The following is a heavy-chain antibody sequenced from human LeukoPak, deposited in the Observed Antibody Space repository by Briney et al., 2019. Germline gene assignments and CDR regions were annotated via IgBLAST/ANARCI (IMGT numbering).Heavy chain of an antibody. D-gene: IGHD2-15*01. Sequence: SETLSLTCTVSGGSITTYYWSWIRQPPGKGLEWIGYIYYSGSTNYNPSLKSRVTISVDTSKNQFSLKLSSVTAADTAVYYRARGLNVAPDYWGQGTLVTVSS. CDR3: ARGLNVAPDY. J-gene: IGHJ4*02. V-gene: IGHV4-59*01. CDR2: IYYSGST. CDR1: GGSITTYY.